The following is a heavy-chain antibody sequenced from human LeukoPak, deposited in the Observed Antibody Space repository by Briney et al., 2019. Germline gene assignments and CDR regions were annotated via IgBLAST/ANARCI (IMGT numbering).Heavy chain of an antibody. V-gene: IGHV4-39*07. Sequence: SETLSLTCSVSGGSISSKNYYWGWIRQPPGKGPEWIGSIFYSGSTTYNPSLKSRVTISIDTSKNQFSLKVNSVTAADTAVYYCARDPSGYSYGYYFDYWGQGTLVTVSS. J-gene: IGHJ4*02. CDR2: IFYSGST. D-gene: IGHD5-18*01. CDR3: ARDPSGYSYGYYFDY. CDR1: GGSISSKNYY.